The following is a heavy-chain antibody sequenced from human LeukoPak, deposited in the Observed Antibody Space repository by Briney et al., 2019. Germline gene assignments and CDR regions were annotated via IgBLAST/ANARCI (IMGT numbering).Heavy chain of an antibody. D-gene: IGHD3-10*01. J-gene: IGHJ4*02. CDR2: IKSKTDGGTT. CDR1: GFTFTSYW. CDR3: TTYGSGRKFDY. V-gene: IGHV3-15*01. Sequence: PGGSPRLSCAASGFTFTSYWMSWVRQAPGKGLEWVGRIKSKTDGGTTDYAAPVKGRFTISRDDSKNTLYLQMNSLKSEDTAVYYCTTYGSGRKFDYWGQGTLVTVSS.